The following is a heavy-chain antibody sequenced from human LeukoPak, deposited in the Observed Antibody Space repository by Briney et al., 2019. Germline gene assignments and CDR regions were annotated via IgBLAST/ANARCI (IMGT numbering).Heavy chain of an antibody. CDR3: AKDSGRYFDWLLSPFDY. Sequence: GGSLRLSCAASGFTFSSYAMSWVRQAPGKGLEWVSAISGSGGSTYYADSVKGRFTISRDNSKNTLYLQMNSLRAEDTAVYYCAKDSGRYFDWLLSPFDYWGQGTLVTVSS. D-gene: IGHD3-9*01. V-gene: IGHV3-23*01. J-gene: IGHJ4*02. CDR2: ISGSGGST. CDR1: GFTFSSYA.